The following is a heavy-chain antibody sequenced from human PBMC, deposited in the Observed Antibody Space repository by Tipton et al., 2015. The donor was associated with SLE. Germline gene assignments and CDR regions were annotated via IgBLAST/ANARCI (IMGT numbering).Heavy chain of an antibody. V-gene: IGHV3-48*03. J-gene: IGHJ4*02. CDR2: ISSSGSTI. D-gene: IGHD6-13*01. CDR1: GFTFSSYE. CDR3: AKDIRSGSSSWYYFDY. Sequence: GSLRLSCAASGFTFSSYEMNWVRQAPGKGLEWVSYISSSGSTIYYADSVKGRFTISRDNAKNSLYLQMNSLRAEDTAVYYCAKDIRSGSSSWYYFDYWGQGTLVTVSS.